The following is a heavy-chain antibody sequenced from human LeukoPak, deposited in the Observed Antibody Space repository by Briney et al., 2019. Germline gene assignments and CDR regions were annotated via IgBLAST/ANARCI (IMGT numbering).Heavy chain of an antibody. CDR3: ARAGDFSFKD. V-gene: IGHV3-7*01. Sequence: PGGSLRLSCAASGFSFSNYWMTWVRQAPGKGLEWVANIKKDGSEKYYVDSVKGRFTISRDNAENSLYLQINSLRAEDTAVYYCARAGDFSFKDWGQGTLVTVSS. J-gene: IGHJ4*02. D-gene: IGHD3-3*01. CDR2: IKKDGSEK. CDR1: GFSFSNYW.